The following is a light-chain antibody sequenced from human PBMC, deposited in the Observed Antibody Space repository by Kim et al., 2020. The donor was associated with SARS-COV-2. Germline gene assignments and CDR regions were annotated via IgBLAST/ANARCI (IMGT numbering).Light chain of an antibody. CDR2: AVT. V-gene: IGLV2-14*03. J-gene: IGLJ3*02. CDR1: SRDIGRYNY. CDR3: ISFTTAATWV. Sequence: GQSITISCTGTSRDIGRYNYVSWFQQHPGKAPQLMIYAVTERPSGVSSRFSGSKSGNTASLTISGLQAEDEADYYCISFTTAATWVFGGGTQLTVL.